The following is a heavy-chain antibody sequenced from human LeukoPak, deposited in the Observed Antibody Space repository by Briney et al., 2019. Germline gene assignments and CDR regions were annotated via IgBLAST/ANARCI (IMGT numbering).Heavy chain of an antibody. CDR1: GGSFSGYY. D-gene: IGHD6-13*01. V-gene: IGHV4-34*01. Sequence: PSETLSLTCAVYGGSFSGYYWSWIRQPPGKGLEWIGEINHSGSTNYNPSLKSRVTISVDTSKNQFSLKLSSVTAADTAVYYCARGRYSSSRRFDYWGQGTLVTVSS. CDR2: INHSGST. J-gene: IGHJ4*02. CDR3: ARGRYSSSRRFDY.